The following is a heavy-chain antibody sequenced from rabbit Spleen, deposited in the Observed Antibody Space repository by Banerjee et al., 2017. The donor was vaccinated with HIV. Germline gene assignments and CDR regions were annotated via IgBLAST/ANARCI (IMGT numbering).Heavy chain of an antibody. CDR3: VRDQAGDADYGPYYLNL. D-gene: IGHD2-1*01. CDR1: GFDFSNYG. J-gene: IGHJ4*01. V-gene: IGHV1S7*01. CDR2: IEPIFGRT. Sequence: QLMESGGGLVQPGGSLKLSCKASGFDFSNYGVTWVRQAPGKGLEWIGYIEPIFGRTYYASWVNGRFTISSHNAQNTLYLQLNSLTAADTATYFCVRDQAGDADYGPYYLNLWGQGTLVTVS.